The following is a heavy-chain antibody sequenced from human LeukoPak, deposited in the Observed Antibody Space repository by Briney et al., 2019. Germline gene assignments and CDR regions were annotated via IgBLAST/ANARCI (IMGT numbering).Heavy chain of an antibody. V-gene: IGHV1-69*05. CDR1: GGTFSSYA. CDR2: IIPIFGTA. CDR3: ARDIDDSSGSPGY. J-gene: IGHJ4*02. D-gene: IGHD3-22*01. Sequence: GASVKVSCKASGGTFSSYAISWVRQAPGQGLEWMGGIIPIFGTANYAQKFQGRVTITTDESTSTAYMELSSLRSEDTAVYYCARDIDDSSGSPGYWGQGTLVTVSS.